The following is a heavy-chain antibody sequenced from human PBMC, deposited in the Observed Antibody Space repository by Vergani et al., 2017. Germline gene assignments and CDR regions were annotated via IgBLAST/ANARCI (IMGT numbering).Heavy chain of an antibody. J-gene: IGHJ4*02. CDR2: IYYSGST. D-gene: IGHD5-12*01. V-gene: IGHV4-39*01. CDR1: GGSISSSSYY. Sequence: QLQLQESGPGLVKPSETLSLTCTVSGGSISSSSYYWGWIRQPPGKGLGWIGRIYYSGSTYYNPSLKSRVTITVDTSKNQCSLKLSSVTAADTAVYYCASGSGYELDYWGQGTLVTVSS. CDR3: ASGSGYELDY.